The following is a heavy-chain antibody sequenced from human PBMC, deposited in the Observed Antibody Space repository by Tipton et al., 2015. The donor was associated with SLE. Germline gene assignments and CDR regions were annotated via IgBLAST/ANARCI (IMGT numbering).Heavy chain of an antibody. V-gene: IGHV4-34*01. CDR3: ARVYDHCSGGSCYSGAFDI. Sequence: TLSLTCAVYGGSFSGYYWSWIRQPPGKGLEWIGEINHSGSTNYNPSLKSRVTISVDTSKNQFSLKLSSVTAADTAVYYCARVYDHCSGGSCYSGAFDIWGQGTMVTVSS. CDR2: INHSGST. CDR1: GGSFSGYY. D-gene: IGHD2-15*01. J-gene: IGHJ3*02.